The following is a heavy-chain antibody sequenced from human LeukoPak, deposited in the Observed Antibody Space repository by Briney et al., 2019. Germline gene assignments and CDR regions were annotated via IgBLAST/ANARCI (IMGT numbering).Heavy chain of an antibody. D-gene: IGHD1-14*01. CDR1: GFTFSDYC. V-gene: IGHV3-11*01. CDR3: ARDLVITGAPDY. CDR2: ISTRGSTM. Sequence: GGSLRLSCAASGFTFSDYCMSWIRQAPGKGLEWVSYISTRGSTMYYAYSVKGRCTISRNNARRSLNLQTNSLRADDTAGDYCARDLVITGAPDYWGQGIPVTVSS. J-gene: IGHJ4*02.